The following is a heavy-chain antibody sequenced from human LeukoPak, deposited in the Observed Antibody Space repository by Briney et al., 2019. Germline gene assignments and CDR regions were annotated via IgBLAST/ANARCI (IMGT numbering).Heavy chain of an antibody. Sequence: SETLSLTCAVYGGSFSGYYWSWIRQPPGKGLEWIGEINHSGSTNYNPSLKSRVTISVDTTKNQFSLKLSPVTAADTAVYYCARVRGNRGKYFDYWGQGTLVTVSS. D-gene: IGHD3-16*01. CDR3: ARVRGNRGKYFDY. J-gene: IGHJ4*02. V-gene: IGHV4-34*01. CDR2: INHSGST. CDR1: GGSFSGYY.